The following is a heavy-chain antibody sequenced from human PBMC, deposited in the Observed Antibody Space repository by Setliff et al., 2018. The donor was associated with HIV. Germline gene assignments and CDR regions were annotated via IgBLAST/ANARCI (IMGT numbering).Heavy chain of an antibody. D-gene: IGHD3-10*01. J-gene: IGHJ4*02. CDR1: GYSISSVSY. V-gene: IGHV4-38-2*02. CDR2: IYYTGST. CDR3: AREAYFFASGTYYFDS. Sequence: SETLSLTCTVSGYSISSVSYWGWIRQPPGKGLEWIGHIYYTGSTYYNPSLKSRVTISVDTSKNQFSLKLSSVAAADTALYFCAREAYFFASGTYYFDSWGQGTLVTVSS.